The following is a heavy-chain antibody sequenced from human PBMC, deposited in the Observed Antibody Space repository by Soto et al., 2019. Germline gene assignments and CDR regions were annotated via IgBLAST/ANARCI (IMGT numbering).Heavy chain of an antibody. V-gene: IGHV4-39*01. Sequence: PSETLSLTCTVSGGSISSSSYYWGWIRQPPGKGLEWIGSVYYSGSTYYNPSLKSRVTISVDTSKNQFSLKLSSVTAADTAVYYCAGLKYFHSSDYLVHWGQGPRVTVSS. CDR2: VYYSGST. D-gene: IGHD3-22*01. J-gene: IGHJ4*02. CDR1: GGSISSSSYY. CDR3: AGLKYFHSSDYLVH.